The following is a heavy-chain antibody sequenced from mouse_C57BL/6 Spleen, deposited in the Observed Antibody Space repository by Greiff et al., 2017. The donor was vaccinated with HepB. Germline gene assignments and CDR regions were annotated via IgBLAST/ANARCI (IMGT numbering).Heavy chain of an antibody. D-gene: IGHD2-2*01. CDR2: ISSGSSTI. CDR1: GFTFSDYG. V-gene: IGHV5-17*01. J-gene: IGHJ3*01. Sequence: EVQGVESGGGLVKPGGSLKLSCAASGFTFSDYGMHWVRQAPEKGLEWVAYISSGSSTIYYADTVKGRFTISRDNAKNTLFLQMTSLRSEDTAMYYCARMGVTTAFAYWGQGTLVTVSA. CDR3: ARMGVTTAFAY.